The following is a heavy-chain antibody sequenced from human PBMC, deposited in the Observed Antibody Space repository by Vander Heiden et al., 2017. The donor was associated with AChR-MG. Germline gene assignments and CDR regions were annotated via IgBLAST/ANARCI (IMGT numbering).Heavy chain of an antibody. V-gene: IGHV4-34*01. CDR1: GGSFSGYY. CDR3: ARRVRGVISFYYYYYYMDV. CDR2: INHSGST. J-gene: IGHJ6*03. D-gene: IGHD3-10*01. Sequence: QVQLQQWGAGLLKPSETLSLTCAVYGGSFSGYYWSWIRQPRGKGLEWIGEINHSGSTNYNPSLKSRVTISVDTPKNQFSLKLSSVTAADTAVYYCARRVRGVISFYYYYYYMDVWGKGTTVTVSS.